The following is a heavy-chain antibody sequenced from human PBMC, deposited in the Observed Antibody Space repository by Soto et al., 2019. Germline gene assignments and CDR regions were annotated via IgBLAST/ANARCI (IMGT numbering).Heavy chain of an antibody. Sequence: QVQLQESGPGLVKPSQTLSLTCTVSGGSISSCDYYWSWIRQPPVKGLEWIAYIYYSGSTYYNPSLKSRVTISVDTSKNQFSLKLSSVTAADTVVYYCARGADYGYYDFRAPFDYWGQGTLVTVSS. CDR3: ARGADYGYYDFRAPFDY. CDR1: GGSISSCDYY. D-gene: IGHD4-17*01. J-gene: IGHJ4*02. V-gene: IGHV4-30-4*01. CDR2: IYYSGST.